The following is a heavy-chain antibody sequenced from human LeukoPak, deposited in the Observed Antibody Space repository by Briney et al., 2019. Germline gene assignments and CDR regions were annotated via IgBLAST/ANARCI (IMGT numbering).Heavy chain of an antibody. Sequence: GGSLRLSCAASGFTFSSYWMSWVRQAPGKGLEWVANIKQDGSEKYYVDSVKGRFTIPRDNAKNSLYLQMNSLRAEDTAVYYCARGTHYYGSGSYSPEQYFQHWGQGTLVTVSS. D-gene: IGHD3-10*01. J-gene: IGHJ1*01. V-gene: IGHV3-7*03. CDR3: ARGTHYYGSGSYSPEQYFQH. CDR1: GFTFSSYW. CDR2: IKQDGSEK.